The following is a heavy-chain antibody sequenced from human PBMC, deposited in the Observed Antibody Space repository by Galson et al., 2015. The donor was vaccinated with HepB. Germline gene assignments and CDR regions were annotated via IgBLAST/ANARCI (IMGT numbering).Heavy chain of an antibody. J-gene: IGHJ3*02. D-gene: IGHD4-17*01. Sequence: SLRLSCAASGFTFSSYSMNWVRQAPGKGLEWVSSISSSSSYIYYADSVKGRFTISRDNAKNSLYLQMNSLRAEDTAVYYCARDRAVGGDYAWGAFDIWGQGTMVTVSS. CDR1: GFTFSSYS. CDR2: ISSSSSYI. CDR3: ARDRAVGGDYAWGAFDI. V-gene: IGHV3-21*01.